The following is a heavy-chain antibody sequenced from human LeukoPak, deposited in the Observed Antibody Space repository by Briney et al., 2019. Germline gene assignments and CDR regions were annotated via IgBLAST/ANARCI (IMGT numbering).Heavy chain of an antibody. CDR2: ITPSDGAT. D-gene: IGHD5-18*01. CDR1: GNSFTNYN. Sequence: ASVKVSCKASGNSFTNYNMHWVRLAPGQGLEWMGIITPSDGATNYAQKFQGRVTMTRDTSTSAVYMELSSLKSEDTAVYYCTRSYGYRGYFDYWGQGTLVTVSS. J-gene: IGHJ4*02. CDR3: TRSYGYRGYFDY. V-gene: IGHV1-46*01.